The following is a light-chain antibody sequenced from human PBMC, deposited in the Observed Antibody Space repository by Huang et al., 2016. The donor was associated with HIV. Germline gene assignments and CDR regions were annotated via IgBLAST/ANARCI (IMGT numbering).Light chain of an antibody. CDR2: GAS. CDR1: QSVSTN. CDR3: QQYNKWPPFT. J-gene: IGKJ3*01. Sequence: EIVMTQSPVTLSVSPGERATLSCRASQSVSTNLSWYQQKPGQAPRLLMYGASRRSTGIPARFSGSGSGTEFTLTISSLQSEDVAVYYCQQYNKWPPFTFGPGTKVDI. V-gene: IGKV3-15*01.